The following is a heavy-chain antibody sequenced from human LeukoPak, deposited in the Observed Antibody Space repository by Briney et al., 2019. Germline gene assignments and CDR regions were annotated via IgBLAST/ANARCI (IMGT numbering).Heavy chain of an antibody. V-gene: IGHV4-59*12. CDR2: IYHSGST. Sequence: SETLSLTCTVSGGSISAYNWNWIRQPPGKGEERIWHIYHSGSTYYNPSLKSRVTMSVDTSKNQFALKLSSVTAVDTAVYYCARIKSGWSYDAFDIWGQGTMVTVSS. J-gene: IGHJ3*02. D-gene: IGHD6-19*01. CDR1: GGSISAYN. CDR3: ARIKSGWSYDAFDI.